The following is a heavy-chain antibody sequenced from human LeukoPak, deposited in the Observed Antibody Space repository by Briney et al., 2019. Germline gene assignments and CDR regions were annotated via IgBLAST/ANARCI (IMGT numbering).Heavy chain of an antibody. J-gene: IGHJ3*02. CDR1: GYSISSGYY. CDR2: IYHSGST. V-gene: IGHV4-38-2*02. CDR3: ARGGCYDSSGHDAFDI. D-gene: IGHD3-22*01. Sequence: SETLSLTCTVSGYSISSGYYWGWIRQPPGKGLEWIGSIYHSGSTYYNPSLKSRVTISVDRSKNQFSLKLSSVTAADTAVYYCARGGCYDSSGHDAFDIWGQGTMVTVSS.